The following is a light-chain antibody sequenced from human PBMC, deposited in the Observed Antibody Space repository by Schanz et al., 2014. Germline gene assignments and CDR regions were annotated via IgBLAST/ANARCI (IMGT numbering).Light chain of an antibody. CDR1: SSDVGNYNL. Sequence: QSALTQPASVSGSPGQSITISCTGTSSDVGNYNLVSWYQQHPGKAPKLMIYDVTKRPSGVPDRFSGSKSGNTASLTVSGLQAEDEADYYCASWDDSLNARVFGGGTKLTVL. CDR3: ASWDDSLNARV. V-gene: IGLV2-14*02. CDR2: DVT. J-gene: IGLJ3*02.